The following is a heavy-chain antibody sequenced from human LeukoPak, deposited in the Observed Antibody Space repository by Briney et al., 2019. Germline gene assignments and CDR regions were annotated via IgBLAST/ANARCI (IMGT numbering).Heavy chain of an antibody. CDR1: GFTFSSYG. V-gene: IGHV3-21*01. CDR3: ARGMTYYFDY. Sequence: GWSLRLSSAASGFTFSSYGSNWVRQARGHRLEGVSSISSSSNYIYYADSVKGRFNISRDNAKNSLYLQMNSLRAEDTAVYYCARGMTYYFDYWGQGTLVTVSS. J-gene: IGHJ4*02. CDR2: ISSSSNYI.